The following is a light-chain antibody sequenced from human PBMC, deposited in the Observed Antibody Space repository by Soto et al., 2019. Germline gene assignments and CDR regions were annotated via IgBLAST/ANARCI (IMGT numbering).Light chain of an antibody. CDR3: QQDGSSHVS. Sequence: EFVLTQSPGTLSLSPGEGATLSCRASQSVSSSNLAWYQHQPGQAPRLVMYGASTRATGIPDRFSGSGSGTDFTLTISRLEPEDFGIYYWQQDGSSHVSFVQGTKLE. CDR1: QSVSSSN. V-gene: IGKV3-20*01. J-gene: IGKJ2*03. CDR2: GAS.